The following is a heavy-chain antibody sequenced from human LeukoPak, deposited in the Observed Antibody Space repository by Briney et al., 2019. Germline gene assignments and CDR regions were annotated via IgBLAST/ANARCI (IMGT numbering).Heavy chain of an antibody. V-gene: IGHV1-2*02. CDR2: INPNSGGT. D-gene: IGHD6-19*01. J-gene: IGHJ6*02. CDR1: GYTFTGYY. CDR3: ARDPTYSSGWGDYYYYGMDV. Sequence: ASVKVSCKASGYTFTGYYMHWVRQAPGQGLEWMGWINPNSGGTNYAQKLQGRVTMTRDTSISTAYMELSRLRSDDTAVYYCARDPTYSSGWGDYYYYGMDVWGQGTTVTVSS.